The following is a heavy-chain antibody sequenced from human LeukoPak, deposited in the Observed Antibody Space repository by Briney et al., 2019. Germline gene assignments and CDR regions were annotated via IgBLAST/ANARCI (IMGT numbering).Heavy chain of an antibody. J-gene: IGHJ4*02. CDR1: GGSISGYY. V-gene: IGHV4-4*07. CDR2: IYSSGST. D-gene: IGHD4-17*01. CDR3: ARGGAFNSY. Sequence: SETLSLTCTVSGGSISGYYWSWIRQPAGKGLEWIGRIYSSGSTNYNPSLRSRVTMSVDTSKNQFSLKVRSVTAADTAVYYCARGGAFNSYWGQGTLVTVSS.